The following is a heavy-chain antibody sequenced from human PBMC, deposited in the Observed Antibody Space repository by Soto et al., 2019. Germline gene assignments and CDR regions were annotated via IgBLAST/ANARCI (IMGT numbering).Heavy chain of an antibody. Sequence: SETLSLTCTVSGGSISSYYWSWIRQPPGKGLEWIGYIYYSGSTNYNPSLKSRVTISVDTSKNQFSLKLSSVTAADTAVYYCARDQDYYDSSGYTTGFGDWGQGTMV. CDR3: ARDQDYYDSSGYTTGFGD. CDR1: GGSISSYY. D-gene: IGHD3-22*01. V-gene: IGHV4-59*01. CDR2: IYYSGST. J-gene: IGHJ4*02.